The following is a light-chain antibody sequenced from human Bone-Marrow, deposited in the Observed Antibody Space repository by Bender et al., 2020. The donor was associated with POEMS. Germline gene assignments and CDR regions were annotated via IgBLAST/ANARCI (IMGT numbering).Light chain of an antibody. Sequence: SYELTQPPSVSVSPGQTARITCSGDALPQKYVYWYQQTSGQAPVLVIFEDNKRASGIPDRFSGSSSGTTVTLTISGVQAEDEADYYCQSGDSSGTYEVFGGGTKLSVL. CDR1: ALPQKY. V-gene: IGLV3-25*03. J-gene: IGLJ2*01. CDR2: EDN. CDR3: QSGDSSGTYEV.